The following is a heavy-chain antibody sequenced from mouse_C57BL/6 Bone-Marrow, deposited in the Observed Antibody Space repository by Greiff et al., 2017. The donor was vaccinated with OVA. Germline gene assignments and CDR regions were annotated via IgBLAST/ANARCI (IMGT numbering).Heavy chain of an antibody. Sequence: VQLQQSGAELVRPGASVTLSCKASGYTFTDYEMHWVKQTPVHGLEWIGAIDPETGGTAYNQKIKGKAILTADKSSSTAYMELRSLTSEDSAVYYCTSYYYGSSWYFDVWGTGTTVTVSS. CDR2: IDPETGGT. CDR3: TSYYYGSSWYFDV. V-gene: IGHV1-15*01. D-gene: IGHD1-1*01. CDR1: GYTFTDYE. J-gene: IGHJ1*03.